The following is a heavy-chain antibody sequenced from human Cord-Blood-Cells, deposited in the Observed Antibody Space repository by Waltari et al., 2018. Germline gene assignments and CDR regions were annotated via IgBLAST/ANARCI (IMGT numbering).Heavy chain of an antibody. Sequence: QVQLQQWGAGLLKPSETLSLTCAVYGGSFSGYYWSWIRQPPGKGLEWIGEINHSGSTNYNPSLKSRVTISVDTSKNQFSLKLSSVTAADTAVYYCARRQPGAYYWYFDLWGRGTLVTVSS. CDR3: ARRQPGAYYWYFDL. CDR2: INHSGST. CDR1: GGSFSGYY. D-gene: IGHD3-10*01. J-gene: IGHJ2*01. V-gene: IGHV4-34*01.